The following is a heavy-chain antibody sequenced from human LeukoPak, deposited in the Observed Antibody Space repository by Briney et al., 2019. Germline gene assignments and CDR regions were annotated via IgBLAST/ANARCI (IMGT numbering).Heavy chain of an antibody. Sequence: SETLSLTCTVSGGSISSSSYYWDWIRQPPGKGLEWIGSIYYSGSTYYNPSLKSRVTISVDTSKNQFSLRLSSVTAADTAVYYCARRLSPSAWFKGAYYFDYWGQGTLVTVSS. CDR1: GGSISSSSYY. CDR2: IYYSGST. V-gene: IGHV4-39*01. CDR3: ARRLSPSAWFKGAYYFDY. D-gene: IGHD6-19*01. J-gene: IGHJ4*02.